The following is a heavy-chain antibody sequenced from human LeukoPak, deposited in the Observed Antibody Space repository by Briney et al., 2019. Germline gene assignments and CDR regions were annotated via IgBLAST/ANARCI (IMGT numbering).Heavy chain of an antibody. D-gene: IGHD4-11*01. Sequence: GGSLRLSCAASGFTFANYWMSWVRQAPGKGLEWVGNINQDGSDPYYVDSVKGRFTISRDNAKNSLYLQMNSLRAEDTAVYYCARGGGTVDQWGQGTLVTVSP. CDR1: GFTFANYW. CDR2: INQDGSDP. J-gene: IGHJ4*02. V-gene: IGHV3-7*01. CDR3: ARGGGTVDQ.